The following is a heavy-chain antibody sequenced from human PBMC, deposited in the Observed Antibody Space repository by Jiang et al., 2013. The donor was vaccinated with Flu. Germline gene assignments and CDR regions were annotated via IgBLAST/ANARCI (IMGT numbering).Heavy chain of an antibody. Sequence: GAEVKKPGASVKVSCKASGYTFTGYYLHWVRQAPGQGLEWMGWFNPNNGGTNYARKFQGRVTMTRDTSINTAYMELTSLRSDDTAIFYCARVCKDWATMDTFGGVIGDAFDVWGQGTMVTVSS. CDR2: FNPNNGGT. J-gene: IGHJ3*01. D-gene: IGHD3-16*02. CDR1: GYTFTGYY. V-gene: IGHV1-2*02. CDR3: ARVCKDWATMDTFGGVIGDAFDV.